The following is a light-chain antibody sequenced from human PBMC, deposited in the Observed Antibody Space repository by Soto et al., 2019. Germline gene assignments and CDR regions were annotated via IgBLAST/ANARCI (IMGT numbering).Light chain of an antibody. Sequence: DIVMTQSPDSLAVSLGERATINCKSSQSVLYSSNNKNYLAWYQQKPGQPPKLLIYWASTRESGVPDRLSGSGSETDFTLTISSLQAEDVAVYYCQQYYITPQTFGQGTKVEIK. V-gene: IGKV4-1*01. CDR1: QSVLYSSNNKNY. J-gene: IGKJ1*01. CDR3: QQYYITPQT. CDR2: WAS.